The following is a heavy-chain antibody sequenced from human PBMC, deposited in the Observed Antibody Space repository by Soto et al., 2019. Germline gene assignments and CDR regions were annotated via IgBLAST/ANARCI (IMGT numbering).Heavy chain of an antibody. Sequence: QVQLVQSGADVNNPGSSVQVSCKTSGGTFNSYLIDWVRQAPGQGLEWMGVIIPAFGTAKYAQKFQGRVMITADKSTTTAYVELRTLTSEDTTVYYCARGLEPPPEGFYFDAWGHGNLVTVSS. CDR1: GGTFNSYL. V-gene: IGHV1-69*06. CDR3: ARGLEPPPEGFYFDA. J-gene: IGHJ4*01. CDR2: IIPAFGTA. D-gene: IGHD2-15*01.